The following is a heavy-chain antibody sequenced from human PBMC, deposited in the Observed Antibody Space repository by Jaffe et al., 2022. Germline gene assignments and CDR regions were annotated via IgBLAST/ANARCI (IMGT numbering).Heavy chain of an antibody. CDR1: GGSISSGFYY. V-gene: IGHV4-61*02. Sequence: QVQLQESGPGLVKPSQTLSLTCNVSGGSISSGFYYWSWIRQPAGKGLEWIGRIYASGTTNYNPSLKSRVTISVDTSKNQFSLKLKSVTAADTAVYYCARDERNTWGSYDAFDIWGQGTMVTVSS. CDR2: IYASGTT. J-gene: IGHJ3*02. D-gene: IGHD1-26*01. CDR3: ARDERNTWGSYDAFDI.